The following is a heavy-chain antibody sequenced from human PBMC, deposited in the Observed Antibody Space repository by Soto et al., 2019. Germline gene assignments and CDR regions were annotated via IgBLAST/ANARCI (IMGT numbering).Heavy chain of an antibody. CDR2: INHSGST. CDR1: GGSFSGYY. V-gene: IGHV4-34*01. D-gene: IGHD2-2*01. J-gene: IGHJ6*03. Sequence: QVQLQQWGAGLLKPSETLSLTCAVYGGSFSGYYWSWSRQPPGKGLEWIGEINHSGSTNYNPSLKSRVTRSVDTSKNQSTLQLTPVTAADTAVYYCAGRVKPSCRSSTSCYAGRGYMDAWGQGTTVTVSS. CDR3: AGRVKPSCRSSTSCYAGRGYMDA.